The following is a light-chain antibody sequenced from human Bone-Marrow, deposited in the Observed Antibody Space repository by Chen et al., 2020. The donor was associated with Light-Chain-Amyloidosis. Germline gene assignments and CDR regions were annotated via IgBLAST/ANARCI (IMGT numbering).Light chain of an antibody. J-gene: IGLJ2*01. Sequence: SYVLTQPPSVSGAPGKAAVISCGGNNIRSKSVHWYQQKPGQAPVVVVYDDRDRPSGIPERFSGSNSGNTATLTISRVEAGDEADYYCQVWDSSNVVFGGGTRLTVL. V-gene: IGLV3-21*03. CDR2: DDR. CDR1: NIRSKS. CDR3: QVWDSSNVV.